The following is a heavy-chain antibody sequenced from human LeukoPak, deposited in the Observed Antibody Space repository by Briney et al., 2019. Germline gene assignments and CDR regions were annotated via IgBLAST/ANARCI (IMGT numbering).Heavy chain of an antibody. V-gene: IGHV3-15*01. D-gene: IGHD3-10*01. CDR3: ATLTVRGVINI. Sequence: GGSLRLSCAASGFTFSNTWMNWVRQALGKGLEWVGRIQSKTDGGTTEYAAPVKGRFTISRDGSKTTLYLQMNSLKTEDTAVYYCATLTVRGVINIWGQGTLVTVSS. CDR1: GFTFSNTW. CDR2: IQSKTDGGTT. J-gene: IGHJ4*02.